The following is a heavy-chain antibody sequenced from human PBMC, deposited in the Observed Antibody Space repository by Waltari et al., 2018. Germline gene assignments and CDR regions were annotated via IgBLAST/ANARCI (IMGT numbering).Heavy chain of an antibody. V-gene: IGHV1-69*13. J-gene: IGHJ4*02. CDR2: IIPIFGTA. CDR1: GGTFSSYA. CDR3: ARVDPDYRLVGATQTSGQ. D-gene: IGHD1-26*01. Sequence: QVQLVQSGAEVKKPGSSVKVSCKASGGTFSSYAISWVRQAPGQGLEWMGGIIPIFGTANYGQKFQGRVTITADESTGTAYMELSSLRSEDTAVYYCARVDPDYRLVGATQTSGQWGQGTLVTVSS.